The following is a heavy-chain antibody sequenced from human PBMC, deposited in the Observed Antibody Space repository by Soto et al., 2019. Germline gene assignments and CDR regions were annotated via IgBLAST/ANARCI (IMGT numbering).Heavy chain of an antibody. CDR1: GYTFINYG. CDR2: INPDNGNT. Sequence: QVQLVQSGPEVKKPGASVKVSCKTSGYTFINYGISWVRQAPGQDLEWMGWINPDNGNTNFAQRLQGRVTMTADRSTRTAYMELRSLRFDDTAMYYCARVGGAVVTADYWGQGTLVTVSS. D-gene: IGHD1-26*01. J-gene: IGHJ4*02. V-gene: IGHV1-18*01. CDR3: ARVGGAVVTADY.